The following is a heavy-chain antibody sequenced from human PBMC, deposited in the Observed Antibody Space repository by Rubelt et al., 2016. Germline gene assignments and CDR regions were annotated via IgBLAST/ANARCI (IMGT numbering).Heavy chain of an antibody. CDR3: AGGYYYGSGRFDP. CDR2: INHSGST. Sequence: QVQLQQWGAGLLKPSETLSLTCAVYGGSFSGYYWSWIRQPPGKGLEWIGEINHSGSTNYNPSLKSRVTISVDTSKNQFSLKLSSVTAADTAVYYCAGGYYYGSGRFDPWGQGTLVTVSS. D-gene: IGHD3-10*01. J-gene: IGHJ5*02. CDR1: GGSFSGYY. V-gene: IGHV4-34*01.